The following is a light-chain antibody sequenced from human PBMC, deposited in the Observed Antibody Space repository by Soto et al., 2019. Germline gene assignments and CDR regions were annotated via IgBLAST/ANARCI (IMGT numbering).Light chain of an antibody. CDR3: NSYTSKSTGV. V-gene: IGLV2-14*01. Sequence: QSALTQPASVSGSPGQSITISCTGTSSDVGGYNYVSWYQQHPGKAPKLIIYEVSNRPSGVSNRFSGSKSANTASLTSSGLQAEDEADYYCNSYTSKSTGVFGTGTKLTVL. CDR1: SSDVGGYNY. J-gene: IGLJ1*01. CDR2: EVS.